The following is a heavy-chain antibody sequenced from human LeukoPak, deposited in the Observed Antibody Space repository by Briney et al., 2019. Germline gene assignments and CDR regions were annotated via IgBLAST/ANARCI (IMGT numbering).Heavy chain of an antibody. Sequence: PGGSLRLSCAASGFTFSTYGMHWVRQAPGKGLEWVAVISYNGDTTYYGDSLKGRFTVSRDNSKNTLFLQMNSLRPEDMAVYYFAKEITMYTSPWYLESWGRGTLVTVSS. CDR3: AKEITMYTSPWYLES. J-gene: IGHJ4*02. CDR1: GFTFSTYG. D-gene: IGHD3-3*01. V-gene: IGHV3-30*18. CDR2: ISYNGDTT.